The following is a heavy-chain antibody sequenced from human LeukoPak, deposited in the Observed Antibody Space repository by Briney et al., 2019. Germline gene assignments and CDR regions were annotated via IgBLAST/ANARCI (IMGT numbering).Heavy chain of an antibody. CDR3: ARAWGYDPNNWFDP. J-gene: IGHJ5*02. Sequence: PGGSLRLSCAASGFTFSDYYMSCIRQAPGKGLEWVSYISSSSSYANYADSVKGRFTISRDNSKNTLYLQMNSLRAEDTAVYYCARAWGYDPNNWFDPWGQGTLVTVSS. D-gene: IGHD5-12*01. CDR1: GFTFSDYY. V-gene: IGHV3-11*05. CDR2: ISSSSSYA.